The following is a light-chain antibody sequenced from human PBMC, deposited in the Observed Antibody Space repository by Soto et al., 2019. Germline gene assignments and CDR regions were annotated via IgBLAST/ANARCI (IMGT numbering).Light chain of an antibody. CDR3: QQYNNWPPMYT. J-gene: IGKJ2*01. Sequence: EIVMTQSPATLSVSPGERATLSCRASQSVSSNLAWYQQKPGQAPRLLIYGVSTRATGIPARFSGSGSGTDFTLTINSLQSEDFAVYYCQQYNNWPPMYTFSQGTKLEIK. CDR2: GVS. V-gene: IGKV3-15*01. CDR1: QSVSSN.